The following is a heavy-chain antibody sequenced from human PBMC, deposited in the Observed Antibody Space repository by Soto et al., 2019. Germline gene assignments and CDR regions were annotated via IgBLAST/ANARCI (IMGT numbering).Heavy chain of an antibody. CDR2: ISSSSSYI. CDR1: GFTFSSYS. D-gene: IGHD3-9*01. CDR3: ARWDFDWLYSFDY. J-gene: IGHJ4*02. Sequence: GGSLRLSCAASGFTFSSYSMNWVRQAPGKGLEWVSSISSSSSYIYYADSVKGRFTISRDNAKNSLYLQMNSLRAEDTAVYYCARWDFDWLYSFDYWGQGTLVTVSS. V-gene: IGHV3-21*01.